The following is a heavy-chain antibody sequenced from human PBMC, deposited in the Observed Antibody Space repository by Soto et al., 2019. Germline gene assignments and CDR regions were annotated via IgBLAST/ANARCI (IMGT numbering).Heavy chain of an antibody. CDR3: ARGSSGWPPRLDY. J-gene: IGHJ4*02. Sequence: QVQLQESGPGLVKPSETLSLNCTVSGGPISSYYWSWIRQYPGKGLAWIGHIYYSGSTNYNPSLKSRVTISVYTSKNQFSLELSSVTAANTAVYYCARGSSGWPPRLDYWCQGTLVTVSS. D-gene: IGHD6-19*01. V-gene: IGHV4-59*01. CDR2: IYYSGST. CDR1: GGPISSYY.